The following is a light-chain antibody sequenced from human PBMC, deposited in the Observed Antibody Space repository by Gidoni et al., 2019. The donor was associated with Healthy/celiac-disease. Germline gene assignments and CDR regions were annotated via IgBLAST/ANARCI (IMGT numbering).Light chain of an antibody. CDR3: QQLNSYPLT. J-gene: IGKJ3*01. CDR1: QGISSY. V-gene: IGKV1-9*01. CDR2: AAS. Sequence: IRLTQSPSSLSASVGDRVTITCRASQGISSYLAWYQQKPGKAPKLLIYAASTLQSGVPSRFSGSGSGTDFTLTISSLQPEDFATCYCQQLNSYPLTFGPGAKVDIK.